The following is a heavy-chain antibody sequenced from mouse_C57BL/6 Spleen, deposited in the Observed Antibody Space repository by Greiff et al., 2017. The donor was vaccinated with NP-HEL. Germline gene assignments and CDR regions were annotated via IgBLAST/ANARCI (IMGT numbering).Heavy chain of an antibody. CDR2: IYPGDGDT. V-gene: IGHV1-82*01. J-gene: IGHJ3*01. CDR1: GYAFTSSW. Sequence: VQLQQSGPELVKPGASVKLSCKASGYAFTSSWMNWVKQRPGQGLEWIGRIYPGDGDTNYNRKFKGKATLTADKSSSTAYMQLSSLTSEDSAVYCCASNENWFAYWGQGTTVTVSS. CDR3: ASNENWFAY.